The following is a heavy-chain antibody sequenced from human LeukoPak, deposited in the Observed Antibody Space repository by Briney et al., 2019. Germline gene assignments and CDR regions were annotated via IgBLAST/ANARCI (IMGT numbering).Heavy chain of an antibody. D-gene: IGHD6-19*01. CDR3: ARKSFSGWYNWFDP. Sequence: SETLFLTCTVSGGSINNGGYYWSWIRQHPGKGLEWIGYIYYSGSSYYNPSLRSRVTISVDTSKNHFSLKLSSVTAADTAVYYCARKSFSGWYNWFDPWGQGTLVTVSS. J-gene: IGHJ5*02. CDR2: IYYSGSS. CDR1: GGSINNGGYY. V-gene: IGHV4-31*03.